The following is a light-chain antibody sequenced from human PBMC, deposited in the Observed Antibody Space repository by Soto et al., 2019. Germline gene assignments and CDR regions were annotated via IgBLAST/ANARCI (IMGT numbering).Light chain of an antibody. J-gene: IGLJ3*02. V-gene: IGLV1-44*01. Sequence: QSVLTQPPSASGTPGQRVSISCSGSSSNIGSNAVHWYQQFPGTAPRLLIYRDNQRPSGVTDRFSGSKSGTSAALVISGLQSEDEADYYCAAWNDRPYLWVFGGGTKLTVL. CDR3: AAWNDRPYLWV. CDR2: RDN. CDR1: SSNIGSNA.